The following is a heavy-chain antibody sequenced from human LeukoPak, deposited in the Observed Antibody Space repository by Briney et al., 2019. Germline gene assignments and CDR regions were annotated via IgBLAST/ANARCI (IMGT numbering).Heavy chain of an antibody. J-gene: IGHJ4*02. V-gene: IGHV3-21*01. Sequence: NPGGSLRLSCAASGFTFSSYTMNWVCQAPGKGLEWVSSISGSSRHKYYADSVKGRFTISRDNAKNSLYLQMNSLRAEDTAVYYCARTANFAAGYYIDYWGQGTLVTVS. CDR1: GFTFSSYT. D-gene: IGHD6-13*01. CDR3: ARTANFAAGYYIDY. CDR2: ISGSSRHK.